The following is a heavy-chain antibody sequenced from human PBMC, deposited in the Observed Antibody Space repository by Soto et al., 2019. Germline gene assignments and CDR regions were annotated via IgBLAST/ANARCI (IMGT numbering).Heavy chain of an antibody. CDR1: GDRVSSHSAA. V-gene: IGHV6-1*01. CDR2: TYYRSRWYN. J-gene: IGHJ6*04. D-gene: IGHD2-15*01. CDR3: PRRAAIKSYCMNV. Sequence: SQTCSLPCAISGDRVSSHSAAWNWLRHSPSRGLEWLGRTYYRSRWYNDYAVSVKSRITINPDTSKNQFSLQPRSVPSVDMGVYNCPRRAAIKSYCMNVWGKETRVT.